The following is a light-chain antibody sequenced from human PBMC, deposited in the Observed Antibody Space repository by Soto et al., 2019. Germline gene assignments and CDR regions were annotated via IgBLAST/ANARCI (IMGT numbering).Light chain of an antibody. CDR3: QQYGSSPST. CDR2: GAS. CDR1: QSVYRNF. V-gene: IGKV3-20*01. J-gene: IGKJ3*01. Sequence: EIVLTQSPGTLSLSPGERATLSCRASQSVYRNFLAWYQQKPGQAPRLLIYGASSRATGIPDRFSGSGSGTDFSLIISRLEPEDFAVYYCQQYGSSPSTFGPGTKAHIK.